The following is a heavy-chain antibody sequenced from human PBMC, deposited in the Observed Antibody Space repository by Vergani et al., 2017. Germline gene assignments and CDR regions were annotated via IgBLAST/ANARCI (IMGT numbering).Heavy chain of an antibody. CDR1: GFSFGDYA. D-gene: IGHD2-2*01. J-gene: IGHJ3*01. V-gene: IGHV3-23*04. CDR2: ISARYPST. CDR3: AREYSSTSGRAFDF. Sequence: EVQLVESGGGLVPPGRSLRLSCAASGFSFGDYAMTWVRQAPGKGLEWVSAISARYPSTYYADSVKGRFTISRDNSKNMLYLQMDSLRAEDTAVYYCAREYSSTSGRAFDFWGQGTKVTVSS.